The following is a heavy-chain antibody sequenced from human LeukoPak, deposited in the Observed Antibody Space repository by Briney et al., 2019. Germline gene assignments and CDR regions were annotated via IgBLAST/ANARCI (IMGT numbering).Heavy chain of an antibody. Sequence: GGSLSLSCAASGFTFSSYSMNWVRHAPGQGLEWVSSISSSSSYIYYAHSFKGRFTISRDNAKNSLYLQMNSLRAEDTAVYYCAKPFAPTIYAIGWYNCDYWGQGTLVTVSS. CDR2: ISSSSSYI. V-gene: IGHV3-21*04. CDR3: AKPFAPTIYAIGWYNCDY. D-gene: IGHD6-19*01. J-gene: IGHJ4*02. CDR1: GFTFSSYS.